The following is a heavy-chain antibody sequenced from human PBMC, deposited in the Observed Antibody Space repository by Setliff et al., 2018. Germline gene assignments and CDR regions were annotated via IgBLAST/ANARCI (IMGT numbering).Heavy chain of an antibody. CDR2: IYWDDDK. D-gene: IGHD3-22*01. CDR1: GFSLSTSGVG. Sequence: GSGPTLVNPTQTLTLTCTFSGFSLSTSGVGVGWIRQPPGKALEWLALIYWDDDKRYSPSLKSRLTITKDTSKNQVVLTMTNMDPVDTATYYCAHRLDYYDSSGYYNWFDPWGQGTLVTVSS. CDR3: AHRLDYYDSSGYYNWFDP. J-gene: IGHJ5*02. V-gene: IGHV2-5*02.